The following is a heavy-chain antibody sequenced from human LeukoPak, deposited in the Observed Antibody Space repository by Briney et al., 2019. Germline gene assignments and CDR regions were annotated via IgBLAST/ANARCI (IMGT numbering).Heavy chain of an antibody. CDR1: GFTFSSYA. CDR2: ISGSGGST. J-gene: IGHJ4*02. D-gene: IGHD3-10*01. V-gene: IGHV3-23*01. Sequence: GGSLRLSCAASGFTFSSYAMNWVRQAPGKGLEWVSAISGSGGSTDYADSVKGRFTISRDNSKNTLYLQMNSLRAEDTAVYYCAKGLRGPVDYWGQGTLVTVSS. CDR3: AKGLRGPVDY.